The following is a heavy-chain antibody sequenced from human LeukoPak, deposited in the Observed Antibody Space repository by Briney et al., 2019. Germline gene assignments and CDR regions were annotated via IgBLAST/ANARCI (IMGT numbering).Heavy chain of an antibody. CDR3: AKDRDSSSWWVYAFDI. V-gene: IGHV3-7*01. Sequence: GGSLRLSCAASGFTFSSYWMSWVRQAPGKGLEWVANIKQDGSEKYYVDSVKGRFTISRDNAKNSLYLQMNSLRAEDTAVYYCAKDRDSSSWWVYAFDIWGQGTMVTVSS. CDR2: IKQDGSEK. J-gene: IGHJ3*02. CDR1: GFTFSSYW. D-gene: IGHD6-13*01.